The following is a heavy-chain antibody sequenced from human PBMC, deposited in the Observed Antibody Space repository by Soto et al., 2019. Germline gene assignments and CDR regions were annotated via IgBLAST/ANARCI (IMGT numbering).Heavy chain of an antibody. CDR2: IYYSGST. V-gene: IGHV4-59*01. J-gene: IGHJ4*02. Sequence: PSETLSLTCTVSGGSISSYYWSWIRQPPGKGLEWIGYIYYSGSTNYNPSLKSRVTISVDTSKNQFSLKLSSVTAADTAVYYCARGLGSGSSPPYFDYWGQGTLVTVSS. CDR3: ARGLGSGSSPPYFDY. CDR1: GGSISSYY. D-gene: IGHD3-10*02.